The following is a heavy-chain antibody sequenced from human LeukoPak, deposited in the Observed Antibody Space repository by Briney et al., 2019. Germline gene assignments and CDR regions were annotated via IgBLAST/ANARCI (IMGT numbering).Heavy chain of an antibody. V-gene: IGHV3-21*01. CDR1: GFTFSSYN. J-gene: IGHJ5*02. CDR2: ISTSSSYI. Sequence: PGGSLRLSCAASGFTFSSYNMNWVRQAPGKGLEWVASISTSSSYIYYADSVKGRFTLSRDNAKSSLFLQMNSLRAEDTAVYYCARDRYSNNGIVYWFDRWGQGTLVTVSS. CDR3: ARDRYSNNGIVYWFDR. D-gene: IGHD4-11*01.